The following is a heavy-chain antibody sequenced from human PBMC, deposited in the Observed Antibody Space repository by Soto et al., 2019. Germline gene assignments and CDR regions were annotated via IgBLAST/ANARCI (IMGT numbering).Heavy chain of an antibody. CDR2: VFHTGDT. V-gene: IGHV4-4*02. Sequence: PSATLSLTCAVSGDSISSSVWWTWVRQPPGKGLEWIGEVFHTGDTYFNPSLRSRVAMSVDKSTNEFSLKVTSVTAADTAIYYCARKAWVRFDYWGQGALVTVSS. D-gene: IGHD7-27*01. J-gene: IGHJ4*02. CDR1: GDSISSSVW. CDR3: ARKAWVRFDY.